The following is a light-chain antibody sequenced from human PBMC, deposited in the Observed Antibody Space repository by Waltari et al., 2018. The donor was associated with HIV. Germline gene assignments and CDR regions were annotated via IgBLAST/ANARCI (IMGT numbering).Light chain of an antibody. Sequence: QSALTQPASVSGSPGQSITISCTGASSDVGCYDCISWYQQHPGKAPRLIIYEVTNRPSGVCNRCFGSKSANTASLTISGLQADDEADYYCSYTGTNSLHFGGGTKVTVL. V-gene: IGLV2-14*01. J-gene: IGLJ2*01. CDR2: EVT. CDR1: SSDVGCYDC. CDR3: SYTGTNSLH.